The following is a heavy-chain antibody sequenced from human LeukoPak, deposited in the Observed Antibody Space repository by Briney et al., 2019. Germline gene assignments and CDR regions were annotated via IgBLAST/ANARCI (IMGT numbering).Heavy chain of an antibody. J-gene: IGHJ3*02. CDR1: GGSISSGNYY. V-gene: IGHV4-61*01. CDR2: IYYSGST. Sequence: SQTLSLTCNVSGGSISSGNYYWSWIRQPPGKGLEWIGYIYYSGSTNYNPSLKSRVTISVDTSKNQFSLKLSSVTAADTAVYYCATEAFDIWGQGTMVTVSS. CDR3: ATEAFDI.